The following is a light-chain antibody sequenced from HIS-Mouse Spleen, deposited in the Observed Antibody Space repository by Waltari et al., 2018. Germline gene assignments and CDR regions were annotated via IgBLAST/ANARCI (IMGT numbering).Light chain of an antibody. J-gene: IGLJ3*02. V-gene: IGLV2-14*03. CDR2: DVS. CDR1: STDVGGYNY. Sequence: QSALTQPASVSRSPGQSTTIPCTGTSTDVGGYNYVPWYQQHPGKAPKLMIYDVSNRPSGVSNRFSGSKSGNTTSLTISGLQAEDEADYYCSSYTSSSTLEVFGGGTKLTVL. CDR3: SSYTSSSTLEV.